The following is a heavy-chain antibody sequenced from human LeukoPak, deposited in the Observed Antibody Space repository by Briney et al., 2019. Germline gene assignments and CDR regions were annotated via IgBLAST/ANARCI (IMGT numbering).Heavy chain of an antibody. V-gene: IGHV1-69*04. Sequence: GASVKVSCRASGGTFSSSAISWVPQAPGQGLECMGRIIPILGIANYAQKFQGRVTITADKSTSTAYMELSSLRSEDTAVYYCARAGIVVVPAAMPAPGEYYGMDVWGQGTTVTVSS. D-gene: IGHD2-2*01. CDR2: IIPILGIA. CDR1: GGTFSSSA. CDR3: ARAGIVVVPAAMPAPGEYYGMDV. J-gene: IGHJ6*02.